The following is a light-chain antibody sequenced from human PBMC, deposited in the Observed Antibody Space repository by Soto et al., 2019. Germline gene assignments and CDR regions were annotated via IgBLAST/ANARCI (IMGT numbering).Light chain of an antibody. CDR1: SSDVGAYDH. CDR2: DVY. CDR3: NSYAASDSPYYV. J-gene: IGLJ1*01. Sequence: QSELNQPPSASGSPGQSVTVSCTGSSSDVGAYDHVSWYQQHPGRAPKLMIYDVYKRSSGVPDRFSGSKAGNTASLTVSGLQAEDEADYYCNSYAASDSPYYVFGTGTKVTVL. V-gene: IGLV2-8*01.